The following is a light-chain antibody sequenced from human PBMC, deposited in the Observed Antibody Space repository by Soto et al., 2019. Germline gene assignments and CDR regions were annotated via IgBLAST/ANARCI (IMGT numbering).Light chain of an antibody. Sequence: SVLTQPPAVSGAPGQTVTMCFTGSSSNSGAGYDVHWYQRLPATAPNLLIYGSTNRPSGVPARFSASKSDTSASLAITGLQAEDEADYYCPSYDSILDGVIFGGGTQLTV. J-gene: IGLJ2*01. CDR2: GST. CDR1: SSNSGAGYD. V-gene: IGLV1-40*01. CDR3: PSYDSILDGVI.